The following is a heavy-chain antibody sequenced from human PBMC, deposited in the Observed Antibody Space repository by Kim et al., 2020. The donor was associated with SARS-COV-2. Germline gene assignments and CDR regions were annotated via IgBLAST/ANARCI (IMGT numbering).Heavy chain of an antibody. J-gene: IGHJ3*02. V-gene: IGHV3-74*01. CDR3: ARRYYYDSSGYYAFDI. D-gene: IGHD3-22*01. CDR2: TN. Sequence: TNSYADSVKGRFTISRDNAKNTLYLQMNSLGAEDTAVYYCARRYYYDSSGYYAFDIWGQGTMVTVSS.